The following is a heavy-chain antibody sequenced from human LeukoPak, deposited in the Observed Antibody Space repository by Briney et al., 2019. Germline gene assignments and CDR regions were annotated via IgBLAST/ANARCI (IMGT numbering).Heavy chain of an antibody. CDR3: ARAPSHIVVVPAAITVYYYYGMDV. Sequence: GASVKVSCKAPGYTFTSYYMHWVRQAPGQGLEWMGIINPSGGSTSYAQKFQGRVTMTRDTSTSTVYMELSSLRSEDTAVYYCARAPSHIVVVPAAITVYYYYGMDVWGQGTTVTVSS. D-gene: IGHD2-2*02. CDR2: INPSGGST. CDR1: GYTFTSYY. J-gene: IGHJ6*02. V-gene: IGHV1-46*01.